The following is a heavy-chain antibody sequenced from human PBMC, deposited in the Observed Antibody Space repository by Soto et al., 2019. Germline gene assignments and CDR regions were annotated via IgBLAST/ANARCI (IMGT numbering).Heavy chain of an antibody. CDR3: ARDRSGWYDF. J-gene: IGHJ4*02. CDR1: GYTFTTIG. Sequence: GASVKVSCKASGYTFTTIGLSWVRQAPGQGLEWMGWISPHNGNTKYAQRFQGRVTMTADTSANTVYMELRSLRSDDTAVFYCARDRSGWYDFWGQGTLVTVSS. V-gene: IGHV1-18*01. CDR2: ISPHNGNT. D-gene: IGHD6-19*01.